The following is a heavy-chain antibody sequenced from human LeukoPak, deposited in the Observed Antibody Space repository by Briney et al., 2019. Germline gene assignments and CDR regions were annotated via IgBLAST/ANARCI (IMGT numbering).Heavy chain of an antibody. CDR1: GGSISSTSYY. CDR2: IYYSGST. J-gene: IGHJ3*01. Sequence: PSETLFLTCAVSGGSISSTSYYWAWIRQPPGKGLEWIGTIYYSGSTYHNPSLKSRVTMSVDTSRNQFSLKLSSVDAADTAVYYCAKAGVRYFDSSGLYAFDFWGQGTTVTVSS. CDR3: AKAGVRYFDSSGLYAFDF. D-gene: IGHD3-22*01. V-gene: IGHV4-39*01.